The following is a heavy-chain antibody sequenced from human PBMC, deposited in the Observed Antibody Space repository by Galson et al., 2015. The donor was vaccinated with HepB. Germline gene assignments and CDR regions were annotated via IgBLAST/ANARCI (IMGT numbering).Heavy chain of an antibody. CDR1: GFTFSDYY. Sequence: SLRLSCAASGFTFSDYYMSWIRQAPGKGLEWVSYISSSSSYTNYADSVKGRFTISRDNAKNSLYLQMNSLRAEDTAVYYCARDRCSSTSCYGYFDYWGQGTLVTVSS. CDR2: ISSSSSYT. D-gene: IGHD2-2*01. V-gene: IGHV3-11*06. CDR3: ARDRCSSTSCYGYFDY. J-gene: IGHJ4*02.